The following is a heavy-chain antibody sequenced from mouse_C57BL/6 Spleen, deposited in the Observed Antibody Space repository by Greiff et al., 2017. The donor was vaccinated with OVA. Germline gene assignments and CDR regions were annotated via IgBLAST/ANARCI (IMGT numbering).Heavy chain of an antibody. CDR1: GYTFTSSG. D-gene: IGHD2-10*02. Sequence: VQLQQSGAELARPGASVKLSCKASGYTFTSSGISWVKQRTGQGLEWIGEIYPRSGNTYYNEKFKGKATLTADKSSSTAYMELRSLTSEDSAVYFCARRGLLDYAMDYWGQGTSVTVSS. J-gene: IGHJ4*01. V-gene: IGHV1-81*01. CDR2: IYPRSGNT. CDR3: ARRGLLDYAMDY.